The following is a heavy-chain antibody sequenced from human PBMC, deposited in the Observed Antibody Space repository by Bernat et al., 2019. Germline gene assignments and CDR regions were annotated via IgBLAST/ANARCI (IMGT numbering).Heavy chain of an antibody. J-gene: IGHJ4*02. Sequence: QVQLVESGGGVVQPGRSLRLSCAASGFTFSSYGMHWVRQAPGKGLEWVAVISYDGSNKYYADSVKGRFTISRDNSKNTLYLQMNSLRAEDTAVYYCAKDRLRLRLGELSSDFDYWGQGTLVTVSS. CDR3: AKDRLRLRLGELSSDFDY. CDR1: GFTFSSYG. CDR2: ISYDGSNK. D-gene: IGHD3-16*02. V-gene: IGHV3-30*18.